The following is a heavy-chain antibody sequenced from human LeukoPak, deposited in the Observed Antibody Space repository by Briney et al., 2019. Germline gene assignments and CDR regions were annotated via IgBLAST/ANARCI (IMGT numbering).Heavy chain of an antibody. Sequence: PSETLSLTCTVSGGSISSSPYYWGWIRQPPGTGLEWIGSIYYSGTTHYNPSLESRVTISVDTSKNQFSLKLSSVTAADTAVYYCARGYYDSSGYSPSAFDIWGQGTMVTVSS. CDR3: ARGYYDSSGYSPSAFDI. V-gene: IGHV4-39*07. J-gene: IGHJ3*02. D-gene: IGHD3-22*01. CDR1: GGSISSSPYY. CDR2: IYYSGTT.